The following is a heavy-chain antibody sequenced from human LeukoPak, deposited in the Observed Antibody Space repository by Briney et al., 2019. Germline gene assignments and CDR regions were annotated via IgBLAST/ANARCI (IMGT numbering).Heavy chain of an antibody. CDR2: MHYSGNFYSGSA. CDR3: AREGGFSDSGNQYTGLSNFDL. J-gene: IGHJ4*02. Sequence: SETLSLTCTVSGGSISGSRYYWAWIRQPPGKGLEWIGSMHYSGNFYSGSAYYNPSFRSRVTISVDTSPNPFSLKVNSMTAADTAVYFCAREGGFSDSGNQYTGLSNFDLWGPGTLVT. CDR1: GGSISGSRYY. V-gene: IGHV4-39*07. D-gene: IGHD3-10*01.